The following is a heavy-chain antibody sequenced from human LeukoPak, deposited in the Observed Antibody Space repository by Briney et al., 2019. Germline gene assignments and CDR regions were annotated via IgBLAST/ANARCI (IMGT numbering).Heavy chain of an antibody. CDR3: ARRDHSSGWFHFDY. D-gene: IGHD6-19*01. V-gene: IGHV4-59*08. CDR1: GGSISSYY. Sequence: PSETLSLTCTVSGGSISSYYWSWIRQPPGKGLEWIGYISYSGSTNYNPSLKSRVTISVDTSKNQFSLKLSSVTAADTAVYYCARRDHSSGWFHFDYWGQGTLVAVSS. CDR2: ISYSGST. J-gene: IGHJ4*02.